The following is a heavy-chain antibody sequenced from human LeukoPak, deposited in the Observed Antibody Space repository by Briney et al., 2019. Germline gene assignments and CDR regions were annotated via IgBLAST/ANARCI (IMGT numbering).Heavy chain of an antibody. V-gene: IGHV4-61*01. CDR1: GVSISTSNSY. CDR3: ARERAAGNPSHFDY. J-gene: IGHJ4*02. D-gene: IGHD6-13*01. Sequence: PSETLSLTCTVSGVSISTSNSYWSWIRQPPGKGLEWIGYIYYSGSTNYNPSLKSRVTISVDTSKNQFSLKLSSVTAADTAVYYCARERAAGNPSHFDYWGQGSLVTVSS. CDR2: IYYSGST.